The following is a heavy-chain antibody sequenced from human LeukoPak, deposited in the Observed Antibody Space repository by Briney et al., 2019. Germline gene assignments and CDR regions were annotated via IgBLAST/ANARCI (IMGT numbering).Heavy chain of an antibody. Sequence: SETLSLTCAVYGGSFSGYYWSWIRQPPGKGLEWIGEINHSGSTNYNPSLKSRITISVDTSKNQFSLKLSSVTAADTAVYYCARVLGSGSYIHDAFDIWGQGTMVTVSS. CDR1: GGSFSGYY. D-gene: IGHD3-10*01. CDR3: ARVLGSGSYIHDAFDI. CDR2: INHSGST. V-gene: IGHV4-34*01. J-gene: IGHJ3*02.